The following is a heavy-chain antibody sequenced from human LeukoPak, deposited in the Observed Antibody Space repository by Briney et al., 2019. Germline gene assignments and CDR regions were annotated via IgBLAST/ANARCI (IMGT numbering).Heavy chain of an antibody. J-gene: IGHJ4*02. D-gene: IGHD3-10*01. CDR2: ISSSGSTI. CDR1: GSTFSSYE. V-gene: IGHV3-48*03. CDR3: ASESNYYGSGSYDH. Sequence: PGGSLRLSCAASGSTFSSYEMNWVRQAPGKGLEWVSYISSSGSTIYYADSVKGRFTISRDNAKNSLYLQMNSLRAEDTAVYYCASESNYYGSGSYDHWGQGTLVTVSS.